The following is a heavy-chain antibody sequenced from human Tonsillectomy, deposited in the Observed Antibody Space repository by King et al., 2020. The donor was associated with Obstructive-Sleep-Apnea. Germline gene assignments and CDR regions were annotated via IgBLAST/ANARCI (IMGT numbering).Heavy chain of an antibody. CDR1: GFTVSSNY. J-gene: IGHJ3*02. V-gene: IGHV3-53*04. CDR2: IYSGGCT. Sequence: VQLVKSGGGLVQPGGSLSLSCAASGFTVSSNYMSWVRPAPGKGLDGVSVIYSGGCTYYADSVKGRFTISRHNSKNTLYLQINSLRAEYTAVYYCARGGSRKLGAFDIWGQGTMVTVSS. CDR3: ARGGSRKLGAFDI. D-gene: IGHD3-16*01.